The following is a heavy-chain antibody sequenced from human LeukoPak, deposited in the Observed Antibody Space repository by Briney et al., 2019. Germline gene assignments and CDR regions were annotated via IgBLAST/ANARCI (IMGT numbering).Heavy chain of an antibody. CDR1: GYTFTSYD. J-gene: IGHJ4*02. Sequence: ASVKVSCKASGYTFTSYDINWVRQATGRGLEWMGWMNPNSGNTGYAQKFQGRVTMTRNTSISTAYMELSSLRSEDTAVYYCARGRITSGGVYFYWGQGTLVTVSS. CDR2: MNPNSGNT. CDR3: ARGRITSGGVYFY. D-gene: IGHD3-16*01. V-gene: IGHV1-8*01.